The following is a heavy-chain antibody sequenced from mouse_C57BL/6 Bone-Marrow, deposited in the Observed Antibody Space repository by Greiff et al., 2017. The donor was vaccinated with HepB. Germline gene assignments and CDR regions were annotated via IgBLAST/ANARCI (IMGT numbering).Heavy chain of an antibody. V-gene: IGHV1-22*01. J-gene: IGHJ2*01. CDR3: ARFPDYYGYY. CDR1: GYTFTDYN. Sequence: RVEPGASVKMSCKASGYTFTDYNMHWVKQSHGKSLEWIGYINPNNGGTSYNQKFKGKATLTVNKSSSTAYMELRSLTSEDSAVYYCARFPDYYGYYWGQGTTLTVSS. D-gene: IGHD1-1*01. CDR2: INPNNGGT.